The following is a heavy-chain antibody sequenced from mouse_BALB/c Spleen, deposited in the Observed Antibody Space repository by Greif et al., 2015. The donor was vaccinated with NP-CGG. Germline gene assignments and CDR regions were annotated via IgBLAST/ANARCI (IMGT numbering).Heavy chain of an antibody. J-gene: IGHJ2*01. CDR1: GYTFTSSW. Sequence: QVQLQQSGSVLVRPGASVKLSCKASGYTFTSSWMHWAKQRPGQGLEWIGEIHPNSGNINYNEKFKGKATLTVDTSSSTAYVDLTSLTSEGSAVYYCAKSGDYDNSFGYGGRGPTLTVSS. CDR2: IHPNSGNI. D-gene: IGHD2-4*01. CDR3: AKSGDYDNSFGY. V-gene: IGHV1S130*01.